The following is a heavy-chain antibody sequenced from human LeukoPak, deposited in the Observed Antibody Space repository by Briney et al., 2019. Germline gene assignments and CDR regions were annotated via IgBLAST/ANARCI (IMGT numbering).Heavy chain of an antibody. CDR2: IYYSGST. CDR1: GGSISSYY. J-gene: IGHJ4*02. D-gene: IGHD1-1*01. Sequence: SETLSLTCTVSGGSISSYYWSWIRQPPGKGLEWIGYIYYSGSTNYNPSLKSRVTISVDTSKNQFSLKLSSVTAADTAVYYCARGEDPDLEIWGQGTLVTVSS. CDR3: ARGEDPDLEI. V-gene: IGHV4-59*01.